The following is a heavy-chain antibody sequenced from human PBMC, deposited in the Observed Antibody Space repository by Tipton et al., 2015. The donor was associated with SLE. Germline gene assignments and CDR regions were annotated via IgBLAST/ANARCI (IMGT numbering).Heavy chain of an antibody. Sequence: TLSLTCAVYGGSFSGYYWSWIRQPPGKGLEWIGEINHSGSTNYNPSLKSRVTISVDTSKNQFSLKLSSVTAADTAVYYCARASPPTLLRFLEWFMGYFDYWGQGTLVTVSS. J-gene: IGHJ4*02. CDR3: ARASPPTLLRFLEWFMGYFDY. CDR2: INHSGST. CDR1: GGSFSGYY. V-gene: IGHV4-34*01. D-gene: IGHD3-3*01.